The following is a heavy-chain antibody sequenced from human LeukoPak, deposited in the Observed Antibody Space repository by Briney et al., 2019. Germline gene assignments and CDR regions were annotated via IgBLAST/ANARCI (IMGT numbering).Heavy chain of an antibody. D-gene: IGHD2-8*01. CDR3: ARALRDCTNGVCYHEYSQH. CDR2: IYYSGST. J-gene: IGHJ1*01. CDR1: GGSISSNY. V-gene: IGHV4-59*01. Sequence: SETLSLTCTVSGGSISSNYWSWIRQPPGKGLEWIGYIYYSGSTNYNPSLKSRVTISVDTSKNQFSLNLRFVTAADTAVYYCARALRDCTNGVCYHEYSQHWGRGTLVTVSS.